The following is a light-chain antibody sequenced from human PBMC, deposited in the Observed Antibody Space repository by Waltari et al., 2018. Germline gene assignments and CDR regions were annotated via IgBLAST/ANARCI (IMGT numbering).Light chain of an antibody. Sequence: DIQMTQSPSTLSASVGDRVTITCRASQSVSDWLAWYQQKPGKAPEVLIFDVSTLKSGVPSRFRGRGSGTEFTLTISSLQPDDFATYYCQHYSHSSPWTFGQGTKVEIK. CDR3: QHYSHSSPWT. J-gene: IGKJ1*01. CDR1: QSVSDW. V-gene: IGKV1-5*01. CDR2: DVS.